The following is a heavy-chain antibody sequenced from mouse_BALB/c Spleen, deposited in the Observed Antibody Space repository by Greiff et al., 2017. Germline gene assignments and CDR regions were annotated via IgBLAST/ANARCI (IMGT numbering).Heavy chain of an antibody. J-gene: IGHJ1*01. V-gene: IGHV5-6-5*01. CDR2: ISSGGST. Sequence: EVHLVESGGGLVKPGGSLKLSCAASGFTFSSYAMSWVRQTPEKRLEWVASISSGGSTYYPDSVKGRFTISRDNARNILYLQMSSLRSEDTAMYYCARDDGYYFDVWGAGTTVTVSS. CDR1: GFTFSSYA. CDR3: ARDDGYYFDV. D-gene: IGHD2-3*01.